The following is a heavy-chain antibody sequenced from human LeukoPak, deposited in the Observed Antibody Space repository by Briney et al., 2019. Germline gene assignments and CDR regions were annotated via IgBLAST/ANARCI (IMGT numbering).Heavy chain of an antibody. CDR2: INPNSGGT. CDR1: GYTFTGYY. CDR3: ARPRRPTKYYYDSSGYYPFDY. J-gene: IGHJ4*02. D-gene: IGHD3-22*01. Sequence: GASVKVSCKASGYTFTGYYIHWVRQAPGQGLEWMGWINPNSGGTNYAQKFQGRVTMARDTSISTAYMELSRLRSDDTAVYYCARPRRPTKYYYDSSGYYPFDYWGQGTLVTVSS. V-gene: IGHV1-2*02.